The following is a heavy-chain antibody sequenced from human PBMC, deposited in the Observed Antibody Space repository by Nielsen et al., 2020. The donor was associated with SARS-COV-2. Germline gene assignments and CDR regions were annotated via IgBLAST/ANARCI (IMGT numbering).Heavy chain of an antibody. CDR2: ISAYNGNT. Sequence: ASVKVSCKASGYTFTSYGISWVRQAPGQGLEWTGWISAYNGNTNYAQKLQGRVTMTTDTSTSTAYMELRSLRSDDTAVYYCASGERGPYYMDVWGKGTTVTVSS. CDR1: GYTFTSYG. D-gene: IGHD1-26*01. J-gene: IGHJ6*03. V-gene: IGHV1-18*04. CDR3: ASGERGPYYMDV.